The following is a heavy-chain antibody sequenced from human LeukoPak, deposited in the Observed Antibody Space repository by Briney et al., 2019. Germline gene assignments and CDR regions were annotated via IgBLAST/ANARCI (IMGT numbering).Heavy chain of an antibody. CDR1: GGSFSGYY. V-gene: IGHV4-34*01. Sequence: PSETLSLTCAVYGGSFSGYYWSWIRQPPGKGLGWIGEINHSGSTYYNPSLKSRVTISVDTSKNQFSLKLSSVTAADTAVYYCARGVSGWYGRTKHDYWGQGTLVTVSS. J-gene: IGHJ4*02. CDR2: INHSGST. D-gene: IGHD6-19*01. CDR3: ARGVSGWYGRTKHDY.